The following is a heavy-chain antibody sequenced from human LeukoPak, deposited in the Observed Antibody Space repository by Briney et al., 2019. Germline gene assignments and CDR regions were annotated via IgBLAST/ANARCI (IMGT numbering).Heavy chain of an antibody. J-gene: IGHJ4*02. D-gene: IGHD2-15*01. V-gene: IGHV1-46*01. CDR2: INPSGGST. Sequence: ASVKVSCKASGYTFTSYYMHWVRQAPGQGLECMGIINPSGGSTSYAQKFQGRVTMTRDMSTSTVYMELSSLRSEDTAVYYCARASLGGYCSGGSCGIGIDYWGQGTLVTVSS. CDR3: ARASLGGYCSGGSCGIGIDY. CDR1: GYTFTSYY.